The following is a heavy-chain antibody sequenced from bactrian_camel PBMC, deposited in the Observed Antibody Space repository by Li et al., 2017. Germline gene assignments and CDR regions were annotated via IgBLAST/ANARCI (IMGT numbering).Heavy chain of an antibody. D-gene: IGHD2*01. Sequence: HVQLVESGGGSVETGGSLTLSCVASSSIWYTRYCMGWFRQVPGKAREGVAALGSDGRITYADSVEGRFTVSKDNAKNTLYLQMNGLKPVEDSAMYYCAARSGTGYCYVAALEYHDMDYWGKGTQVTVS. CDR2: LGSDGRIT. J-gene: IGHJ7*01. V-gene: IGHV3S1*01. CDR1: SSIWYTRYC.